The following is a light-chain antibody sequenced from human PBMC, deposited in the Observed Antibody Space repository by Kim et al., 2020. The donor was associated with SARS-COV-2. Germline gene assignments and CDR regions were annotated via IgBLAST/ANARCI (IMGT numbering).Light chain of an antibody. CDR3: QQRSNWPLT. V-gene: IGKV3-11*01. CDR1: QSVSSL. Sequence: EIVLTQSPATLSLSPGERATLSCRASQSVSSLLGWYQQKPGQAPRLLIYDASNRATGIPARFSGSGSGTDFTLTISSLEPEDFAVYYCQQRSNWPLTFGGGTKVDIK. CDR2: DAS. J-gene: IGKJ4*01.